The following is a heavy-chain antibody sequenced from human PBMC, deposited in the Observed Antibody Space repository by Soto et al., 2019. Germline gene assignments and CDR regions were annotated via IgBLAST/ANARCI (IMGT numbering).Heavy chain of an antibody. CDR3: ARGSYSSSLLESLNY. D-gene: IGHD6-13*01. CDR1: GGTFSSYA. CDR2: ISPIFGTA. V-gene: IGHV1-69*01. Sequence: QVQLVQSGAEVKKPGSSVKVSCKASGGTFSSYAFSWARQAPGQGLEGMGGISPIFGTANYAQKFQGRVKITADESTSTAYMELSSLRSEDTAVYYCARGSYSSSLLESLNYWGQGTLVTVSS. J-gene: IGHJ4*02.